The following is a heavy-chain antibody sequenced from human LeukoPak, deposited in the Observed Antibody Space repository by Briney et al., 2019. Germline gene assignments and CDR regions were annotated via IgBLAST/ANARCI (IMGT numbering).Heavy chain of an antibody. V-gene: IGHV1-8*03. CDR2: MNPNSGNT. J-gene: IGHJ5*02. CDR3: ARLKRWGGFDP. CDR1: GYTFTSYD. D-gene: IGHD5-24*01. Sequence: ASVKVSCKASGYTFTSYDINWVGQTTGQGLEWMGWMNPNSGNTGYAQKFQGRVTITRNTSISTAYMELSSLRSEDTAVYYCARLKRWGGFDPWGQGTLVTVSS.